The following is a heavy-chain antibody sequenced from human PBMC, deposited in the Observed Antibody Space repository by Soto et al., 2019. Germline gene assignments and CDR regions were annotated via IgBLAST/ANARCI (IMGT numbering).Heavy chain of an antibody. CDR1: GYTFTGYY. V-gene: IGHV1-2*07. CDR2: INPNTGDT. D-gene: IGHD2-2*01. CDR3: ARGIVVVPPAFRKSRSFYFYGMDV. Sequence: QVQLVQSGAKVMKPGASVKVSCKASGYTFTGYYIHWVRQAPGQGLEWMGWINPNTGDTDYRHKFQGRVTMTRDTSISTAYMELRRRIPDDTAVYYCARGIVVVPPAFRKSRSFYFYGMDVWGQGTTVTVAS. J-gene: IGHJ6*02.